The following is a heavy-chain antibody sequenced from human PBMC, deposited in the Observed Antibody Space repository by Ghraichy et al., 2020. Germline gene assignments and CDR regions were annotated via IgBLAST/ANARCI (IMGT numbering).Heavy chain of an antibody. V-gene: IGHV3-48*02. D-gene: IGHD1-26*01. J-gene: IGHJ4*02. Sequence: GGSLRLSCAASGFIFSSYAMHWVRQAPGQGLEWISYISSGGTFIYYADSVKGRFTISRDDAKNSLTLQMNGLRDADTGTYYCAREFLGIDYWGQGVPVTV. CDR3: AREFLGIDY. CDR2: ISSGGTFI. CDR1: GFIFSSYA.